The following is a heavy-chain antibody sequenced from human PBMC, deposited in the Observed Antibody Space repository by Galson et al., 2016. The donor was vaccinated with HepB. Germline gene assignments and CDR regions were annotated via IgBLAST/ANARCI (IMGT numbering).Heavy chain of an antibody. CDR3: ARGRPYCSSTSCYPTYYYYYGMDV. CDR1: GFTFSSYG. CDR2: IWYDGSNK. D-gene: IGHD2-2*01. V-gene: IGHV3-33*01. J-gene: IGHJ6*02. Sequence: SLRLSCAASGFTFSSYGMHWVRQAPGKGLEWVAVIWYDGSNKYYADSVKGRFTISRDNSKNTLYLRMNSLRAEDTAVYYCARGRPYCSSTSCYPTYYYYYGMDVWGQGTTVTVSS.